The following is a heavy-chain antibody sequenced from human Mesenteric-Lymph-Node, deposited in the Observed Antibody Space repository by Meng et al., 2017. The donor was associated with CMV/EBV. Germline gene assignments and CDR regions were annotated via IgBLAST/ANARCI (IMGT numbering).Heavy chain of an antibody. J-gene: IGHJ4*02. CDR2: IYYSGST. V-gene: IGHV4-61*01. CDR3: ARGFSPRGAVEPPLDY. D-gene: IGHD3-10*01. CDR1: SVSSGSYY. Sequence: SVSSGSYYWSWIRRPPGKGLEWIGYIYYSGSTNYNPSLKSRVTISVDTSKNQFSLKLSSVTAADTAVYYCARGFSPRGAVEPPLDYWGQGTLVTVSS.